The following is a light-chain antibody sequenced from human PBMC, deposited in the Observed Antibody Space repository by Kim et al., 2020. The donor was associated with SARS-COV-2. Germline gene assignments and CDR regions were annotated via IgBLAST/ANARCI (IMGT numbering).Light chain of an antibody. Sequence: LSPGESATLSCRASQSVSSYLASYQQKPGQAPRLLIYDASNRATGIPARFSGSGSGTDFTLTISSLEPEDFAVYYCQQRSNWPLTFGGGTKVYIK. CDR2: DAS. V-gene: IGKV3-11*01. CDR3: QQRSNWPLT. CDR1: QSVSSY. J-gene: IGKJ4*01.